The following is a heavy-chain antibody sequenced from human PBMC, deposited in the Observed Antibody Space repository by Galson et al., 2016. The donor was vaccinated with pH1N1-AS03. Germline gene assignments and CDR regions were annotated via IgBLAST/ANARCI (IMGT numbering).Heavy chain of an antibody. Sequence: LSLTCAVSGGSVSDNNWWSWVRQPPGKGLEWIGEVYRSGSTYYNPSLKSRVTISVDTSKNQFSLKLSSVTAADTAVYYCARRVYGDYVNWFDPWGQGTLVTVSS. CDR3: ARRVYGDYVNWFDP. CDR2: VYRSGST. CDR1: GGSVSDNNW. J-gene: IGHJ5*02. D-gene: IGHD4-17*01. V-gene: IGHV4-4*02.